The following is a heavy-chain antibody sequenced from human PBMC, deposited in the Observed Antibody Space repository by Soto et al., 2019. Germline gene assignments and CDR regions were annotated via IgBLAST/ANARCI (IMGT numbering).Heavy chain of an antibody. J-gene: IGHJ4*02. D-gene: IGHD4-17*01. Sequence: ASVKVFCKASGYTFTSYGISWVRQAPGQGLEWMGWISAYNGNTNYAQKLQGRVTMTTDTSTSTAYMELRSLRSDDTAVYYCARAPSTVTTLDYWGQGTLVTVSS. CDR3: ARAPSTVTTLDY. CDR1: GYTFTSYG. V-gene: IGHV1-18*01. CDR2: ISAYNGNT.